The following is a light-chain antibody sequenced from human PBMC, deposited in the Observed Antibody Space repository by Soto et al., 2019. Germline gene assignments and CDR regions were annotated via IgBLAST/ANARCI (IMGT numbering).Light chain of an antibody. CDR1: SGHSSYA. CDR2: VNSDGSH. Sequence: QAVLTQSPSASASLGASVKLTCTLSSGHSSYAIAWHQQQPEKGPRYLMKVNSDGSHSKGDGIPDRFSGSTSGAERYLTISSLPSEDEADYYGQTWGTGTVFGGGTKLTVL. CDR3: QTWGTGTV. J-gene: IGLJ2*01. V-gene: IGLV4-69*01.